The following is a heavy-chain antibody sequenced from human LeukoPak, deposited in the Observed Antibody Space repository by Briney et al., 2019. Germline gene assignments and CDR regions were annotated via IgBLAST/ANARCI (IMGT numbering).Heavy chain of an antibody. CDR1: GGSLSSSSYY. V-gene: IGHV4-39*01. CDR2: IYYSGST. J-gene: IGHJ4*02. CDR3: ASMDYGDYGEALGPLGFDY. D-gene: IGHD4-17*01. Sequence: SETLSLTCTVSGGSLSSSSYYWGWIRQPPGKGLEWVGSIYYSGSTYYNPSLKSRVTISVDTSKNQSSLKLSSVTAADTAVYYCASMDYGDYGEALGPLGFDYWGQGTLVTVSS.